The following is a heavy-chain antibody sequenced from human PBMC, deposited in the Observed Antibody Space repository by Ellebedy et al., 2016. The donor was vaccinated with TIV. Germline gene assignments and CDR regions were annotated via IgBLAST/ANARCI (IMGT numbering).Heavy chain of an antibody. D-gene: IGHD5-24*01. CDR1: GGSISSYY. CDR3: ARQGERVNRWLQVAFDI. Sequence: MPSETLSLTCTVSGGSISSYYWSWIRQPPGKGLEWIGYIYYSGSTNYNPSLKSRVTISVDTSKNQFSLKLSSVTAADTAVYYCARQGERVNRWLQVAFDIWGQGTMVTVSS. CDR2: IYYSGST. J-gene: IGHJ3*02. V-gene: IGHV4-59*08.